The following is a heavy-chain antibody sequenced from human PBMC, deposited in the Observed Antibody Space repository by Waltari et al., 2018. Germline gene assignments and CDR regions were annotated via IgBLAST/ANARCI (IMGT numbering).Heavy chain of an antibody. CDR2: VRGDGKT. CDR1: GYSLSTSDS. J-gene: IGHJ4*02. V-gene: IGHV4-4*02. Sequence: QLQLQEPGPGLVKPSRTLSPLGAVSGYSLSTSDSWRWVRQPQGKGLEWIGQVRGDGKTNYNPSFASRVTMSLDTSTYHFALKLTSATAADTALYYCARDRGRGLYLDTWGQGTLVTVSP. CDR3: ARDRGRGLYLDT. D-gene: IGHD1-1*01.